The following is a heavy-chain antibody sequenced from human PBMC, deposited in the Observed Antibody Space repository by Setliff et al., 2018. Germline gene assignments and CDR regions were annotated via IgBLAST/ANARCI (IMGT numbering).Heavy chain of an antibody. Sequence: PSETLSLTCTVSGGSISSGSNYWSWIRQPAGRGLEWIGHIDPSGNTNYHPPLKSRFTISGDTSKNQFSLKLTSVTAADTAVYFRARAPPNRYSGSYEYFYMDVWGKGTTVTVSS. CDR3: ARAPPNRYSGSYEYFYMDV. J-gene: IGHJ6*03. V-gene: IGHV4-61*09. CDR1: GGSISSGSNY. CDR2: IDPSGNT. D-gene: IGHD1-26*01.